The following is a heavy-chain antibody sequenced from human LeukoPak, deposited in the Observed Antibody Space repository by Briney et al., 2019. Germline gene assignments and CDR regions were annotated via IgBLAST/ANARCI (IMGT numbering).Heavy chain of an antibody. CDR3: ARAKDYYDSSGYLDAFDI. V-gene: IGHV3-30*02. J-gene: IGHJ3*02. Sequence: GGSLRLSCAASGFTFSSYGMHWVRQAPGKGLEWVAFIRYDGSNKYYADSVKGRFTISRDNSKNTLYLQMNSLRAEDTAVYYCARAKDYYDSSGYLDAFDIWGQGTMVTVSS. CDR1: GFTFSSYG. CDR2: IRYDGSNK. D-gene: IGHD3-22*01.